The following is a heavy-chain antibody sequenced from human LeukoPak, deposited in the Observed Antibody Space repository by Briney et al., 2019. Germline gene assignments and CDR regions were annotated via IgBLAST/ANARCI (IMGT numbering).Heavy chain of an antibody. Sequence: GGSLRLSCAASGFTFSSYAMSWVRQAPGKGLEWVSAISGSGGSTYYADSVRGRFTISRDNSKNTLYLQMNSLRAEDTAVYYCAKDLGVYVWGANWGQGTLVTVSS. V-gene: IGHV3-23*01. CDR1: GFTFSSYA. D-gene: IGHD3-16*01. CDR3: AKDLGVYVWGAN. CDR2: ISGSGGST. J-gene: IGHJ4*02.